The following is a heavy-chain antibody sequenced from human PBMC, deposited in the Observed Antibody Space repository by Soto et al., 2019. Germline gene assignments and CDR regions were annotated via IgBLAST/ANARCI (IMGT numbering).Heavy chain of an antibody. D-gene: IGHD6-19*01. V-gene: IGHV3-7*01. J-gene: IGHJ4*02. Sequence: GGSLRLSCAASGFTFSSYWMSWVRQAPGKGLEWVANIKQDGSEKYYVDSVKGRFTISRDNAKNSLYLQMNSLRAEDTAVYYCARTPAPGEAVAPPYWGQGTLVTVSS. CDR3: ARTPAPGEAVAPPY. CDR2: IKQDGSEK. CDR1: GFTFSSYW.